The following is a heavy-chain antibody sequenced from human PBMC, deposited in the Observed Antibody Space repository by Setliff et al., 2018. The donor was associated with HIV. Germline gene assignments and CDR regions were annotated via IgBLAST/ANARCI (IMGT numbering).Heavy chain of an antibody. Sequence: SETLSLTCTVSGGSISSGGYYWSWIRQHPGKGLEWIGYIYYSGTTYYNPSLKSRATISVDTSKNQFSLKLTSVTAADTAVYSCARSSRGYCSGGSCYGFDPWGQGILVTVSS. CDR1: GGSISSGGYY. CDR3: ARSSRGYCSGGSCYGFDP. J-gene: IGHJ5*02. V-gene: IGHV4-31*03. D-gene: IGHD2-15*01. CDR2: IYYSGTT.